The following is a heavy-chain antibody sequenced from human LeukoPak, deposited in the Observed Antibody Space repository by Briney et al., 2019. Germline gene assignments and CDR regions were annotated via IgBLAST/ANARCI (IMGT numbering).Heavy chain of an antibody. Sequence: PGGSLRLSCAASGFTFSTYAMSWVRQAPGKGLEWVSAISGSGGSTYYADSVKGRFTISRDNSKNTLYLQMNSLRAEDTAVYYCANTVGATKSFFDYWGQGTLVTVSS. V-gene: IGHV3-23*01. CDR1: GFTFSTYA. D-gene: IGHD1-26*01. CDR3: ANTVGATKSFFDY. J-gene: IGHJ4*02. CDR2: ISGSGGST.